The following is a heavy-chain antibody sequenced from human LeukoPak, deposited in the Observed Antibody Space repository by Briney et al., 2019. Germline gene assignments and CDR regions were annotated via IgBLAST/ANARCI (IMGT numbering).Heavy chain of an antibody. V-gene: IGHV3-48*01. D-gene: IGHD6-13*01. CDR2: ISSISSII. CDR3: ARSRPGTEAGQPNFDY. Sequence: GGALRLSCAASGFTFSSYSMSWVRQAPGKGLEWVSYISSISSIIYYADSVKGRFTVSRDNAKSSLYLQMNSLRAEDTAVYFCARSRPGTEAGQPNFDYSGQPTLVTVPS. J-gene: IGHJ4*02. CDR1: GFTFSSYS.